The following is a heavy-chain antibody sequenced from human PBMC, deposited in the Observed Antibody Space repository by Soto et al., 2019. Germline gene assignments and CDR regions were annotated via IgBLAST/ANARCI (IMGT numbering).Heavy chain of an antibody. V-gene: IGHV3-23*01. CDR2: ISGYGGST. D-gene: IGHD6-13*01. CDR1: GFAFSSCA. Sequence: EVQLLESGGGLVQPGGSLRLSCAASGFAFSSCAMSWVRQAPGKGLEWVSAISGYGGSTYYADSVKGRFTISRDNSKNTLSLQMKGLRDDDTAIYYCAKGSAVARPYYFDYWGQGALVTVSS. J-gene: IGHJ4*02. CDR3: AKGSAVARPYYFDY.